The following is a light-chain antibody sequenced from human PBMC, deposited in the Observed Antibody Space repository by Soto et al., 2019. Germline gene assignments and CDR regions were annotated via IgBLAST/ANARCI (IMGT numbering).Light chain of an antibody. J-gene: IGKJ1*01. CDR1: QGVASRY. CDR3: QQYGSSPQT. V-gene: IGKV3-20*01. CDR2: HAS. Sequence: EIVLTQSPGTLSLSPGERATLSCRARQGVASRYLAWYQQKPGQAPRLLIYHASSRATGIPDRFSGSGSGTDFTLIITRLEPEDFAVYFCQQYGSSPQTFGQGTKVDIK.